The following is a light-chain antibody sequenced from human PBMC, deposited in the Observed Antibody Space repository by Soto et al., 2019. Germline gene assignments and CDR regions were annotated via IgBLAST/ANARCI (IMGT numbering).Light chain of an antibody. J-gene: IGKJ5*01. CDR2: AAS. CDR1: QGVGNKY. V-gene: IGKV3-20*01. CDR3: SQYTDPLCIC. Sequence: SPGTLSLSPGERATRSCRASQGVGNKYLAWYQQRPGQAPSLLIYAASSRATGVPDRFSGSGSGTDFTLTISRLEPEDFAVYYWSQYTDPLCICFGHGTRLGIK.